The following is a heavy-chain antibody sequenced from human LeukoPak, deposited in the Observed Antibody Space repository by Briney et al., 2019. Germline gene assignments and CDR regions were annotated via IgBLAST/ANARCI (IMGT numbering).Heavy chain of an antibody. CDR1: GFTFSSYW. D-gene: IGHD7-27*01. CDR2: IKQDGSEK. J-gene: IGHJ6*03. Sequence: GGSLRLSCAASGFTFSSYWMSWVRQAPGKGLEWVANIKQDGSEKYYVDSVKGRFTISRDNAKNSLYLQMNSLRAEDTAVYYCARGASWEYYYYYMDVWGKGTTVTISS. V-gene: IGHV3-7*04. CDR3: ARGASWEYYYYYMDV.